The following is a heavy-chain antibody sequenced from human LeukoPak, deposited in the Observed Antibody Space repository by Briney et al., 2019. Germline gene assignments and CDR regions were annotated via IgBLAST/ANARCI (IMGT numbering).Heavy chain of an antibody. V-gene: IGHV1-2*06. Sequence: ASVKVSCKSSGYTFTGYYMHRVRQTPGQGLGWMGRINPNSGGTNYAQKFQGRVTMTRDTSICTAYMELSRLRSDDTAVYYCARDHYGDYTSSNHDYWGQGTLVTVSS. CDR2: INPNSGGT. CDR3: ARDHYGDYTSSNHDY. CDR1: GYTFTGYY. J-gene: IGHJ4*02. D-gene: IGHD4-17*01.